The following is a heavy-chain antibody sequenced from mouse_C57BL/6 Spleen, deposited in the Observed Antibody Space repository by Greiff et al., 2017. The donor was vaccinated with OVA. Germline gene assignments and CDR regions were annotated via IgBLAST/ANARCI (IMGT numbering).Heavy chain of an antibody. Sequence: EVQLQQSGPELVKPGASVKMSCKASGYTFTDYNMHWVKQSHGKSLEWIGYINPNNGGTSYNQKFKGKATLTVNKSSSTAYMELRSLTSEDSAVYYCAIYYGSSHYYAMDYWGQGTSVTVSS. CDR1: GYTFTDYN. J-gene: IGHJ4*01. CDR2: INPNNGGT. CDR3: AIYYGSSHYYAMDY. D-gene: IGHD1-1*01. V-gene: IGHV1-22*01.